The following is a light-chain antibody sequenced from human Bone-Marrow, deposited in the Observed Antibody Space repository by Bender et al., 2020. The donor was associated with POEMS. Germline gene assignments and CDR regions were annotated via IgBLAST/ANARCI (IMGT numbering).Light chain of an antibody. V-gene: IGLV3-21*03. CDR3: AVWDDSLNGWV. CDR1: AIGSNS. Sequence: SYVLTQPPSVSVAPGKTASVNCGGDAIGSNSVHWYQQKPGQAPVLVVYDDSDRPSGIPDRFSASKSGTSASLAISGLQSEDEADYYCAVWDDSLNGWVFGGGTKLTVL. J-gene: IGLJ3*02. CDR2: DDS.